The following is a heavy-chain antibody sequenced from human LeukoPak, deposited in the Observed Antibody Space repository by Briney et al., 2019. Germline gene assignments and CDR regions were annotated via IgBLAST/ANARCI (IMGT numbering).Heavy chain of an antibody. CDR2: IYYSGST. Sequence: SETLSLTCTVSGGSISSSSYYWGWIRQPPGKGLEWIGSIYYSGSTYYNPSLKSRVTISVDTSKNQFSLKLSSVTAADTAVYYCARRRGSYRYTHQLFDYWGQGTLVTVSS. D-gene: IGHD3-16*02. CDR1: GGSISSSSYY. J-gene: IGHJ4*02. CDR3: ARRRGSYRYTHQLFDY. V-gene: IGHV4-39*01.